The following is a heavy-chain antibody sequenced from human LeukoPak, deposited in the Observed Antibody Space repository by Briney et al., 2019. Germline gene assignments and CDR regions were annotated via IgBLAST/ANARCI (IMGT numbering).Heavy chain of an antibody. V-gene: IGHV4-4*07. D-gene: IGHD3-22*01. Sequence: SETLSLTCSVSDDXIRNFFWSWIRQPAGKGLEWIGRIYTSGSTDYNPSLRSRVTMSVDTSRNQFSLKLTSVTAADTAVYYCARESKSYDGSGFYHDYWGQGTLVAVSS. CDR2: IYTSGST. CDR3: ARESKSYDGSGFYHDY. CDR1: DDXIRNFF. J-gene: IGHJ4*02.